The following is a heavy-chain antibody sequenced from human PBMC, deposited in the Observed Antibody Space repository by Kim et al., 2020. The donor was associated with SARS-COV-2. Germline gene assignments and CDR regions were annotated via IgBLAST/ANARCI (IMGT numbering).Heavy chain of an antibody. J-gene: IGHJ4*02. CDR3: AHAESTTPWYFDS. CDR1: GVTFGAFS. CDR2: ISGNNKYI. Sequence: GGSLRLSCEVSGVTFGAFSLNWIRQAPGKGLEWVSSISGNNKYIYYADAVKGRFTISRDIAKNSLFLQLNSLRTEDTAVYFCAHAESTTPWYFDSWGQGTLVAVSS. V-gene: IGHV3-21*01. D-gene: IGHD2-15*01.